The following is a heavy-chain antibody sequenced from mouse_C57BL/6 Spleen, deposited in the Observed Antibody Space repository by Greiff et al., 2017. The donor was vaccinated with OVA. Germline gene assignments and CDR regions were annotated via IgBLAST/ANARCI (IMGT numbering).Heavy chain of an antibody. J-gene: IGHJ1*03. CDR1: GFTFSSYG. V-gene: IGHV5-6*01. CDR3: ARQGGGGYFDV. CDR2: ISSGGIYT. Sequence: EVQLVESGGDLVKPGGSLKLSCAASGFTFSSYGMSWVRQTPDKRLEWVATISSGGIYTYYPDSVKGRFTISRDNAKNTLYLQMSSLKSEDTAMYYCARQGGGGYFDVWGTGTTVTVSS.